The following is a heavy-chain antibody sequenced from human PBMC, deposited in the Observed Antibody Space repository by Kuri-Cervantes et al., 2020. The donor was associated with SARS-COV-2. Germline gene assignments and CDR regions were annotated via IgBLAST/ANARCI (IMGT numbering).Heavy chain of an antibody. D-gene: IGHD3-16*01. CDR2: IYYSGST. V-gene: IGHV4-38-2*02. Sequence: ESLKISCTVSNYSISSGYYWGWIRQPPGKGLEWIGSIYYSGSTYYNPSLKSRVTISVDTSKNQFSLKLSSVTAADTAVYYCARDLWGSPGYMDVWGKGTTVTVSS. CDR1: NYSISSGYY. J-gene: IGHJ6*03. CDR3: ARDLWGSPGYMDV.